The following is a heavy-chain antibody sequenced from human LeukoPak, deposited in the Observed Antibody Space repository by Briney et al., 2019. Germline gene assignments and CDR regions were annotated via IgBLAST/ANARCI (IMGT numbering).Heavy chain of an antibody. CDR2: ISYDGSNK. Sequence: GRSLRLSCAASGFTFSSYGMHWVRQAPGKGLEWVAVISYDGSNKYYADSVKGRFTISRDNSKNTLYLQMNSLRAEDTAVYYCAKDRYSSSWYHPIYYYYYGMDVWGKGTTVTVSS. CDR3: AKDRYSSSWYHPIYYYYYGMDV. D-gene: IGHD6-13*01. CDR1: GFTFSSYG. J-gene: IGHJ6*04. V-gene: IGHV3-30*18.